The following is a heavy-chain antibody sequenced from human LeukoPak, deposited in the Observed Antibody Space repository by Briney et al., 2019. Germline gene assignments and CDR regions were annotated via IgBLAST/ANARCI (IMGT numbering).Heavy chain of an antibody. V-gene: IGHV3-30*19. D-gene: IGHD6-13*01. CDR1: GFTFINYG. Sequence: QSGGSLRLSCEASGFTFINYGMNWVRQAPGKGLEWVAVISYDGRDKHHADSVEGRFTISRDNSKNTLYLQMNSLRAEDTAVYYCAKDGDIAAADYYFDYWGQGTLVTVSS. CDR2: ISYDGRDK. J-gene: IGHJ4*02. CDR3: AKDGDIAAADYYFDY.